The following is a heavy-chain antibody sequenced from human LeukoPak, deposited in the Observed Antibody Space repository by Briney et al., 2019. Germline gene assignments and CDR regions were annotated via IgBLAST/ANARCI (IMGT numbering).Heavy chain of an antibody. CDR3: ARERIAAAGEEFYYYYGMDV. D-gene: IGHD6-13*01. V-gene: IGHV1-46*01. CDR1: GYTFTSHY. CDR2: INPNSGST. Sequence: ASVKVSCKASGYTFTSHYMHWVRQAPGQGLEWMGIINPNSGSTSYPQKFQGRVTMTRDTSTSTVYMELSSLRSEDTAVYYCARERIAAAGEEFYYYYGMDVWGQGTTVTVSS. J-gene: IGHJ6*02.